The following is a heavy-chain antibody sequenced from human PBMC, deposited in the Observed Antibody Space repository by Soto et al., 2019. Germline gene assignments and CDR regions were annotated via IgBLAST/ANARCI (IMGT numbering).Heavy chain of an antibody. V-gene: IGHV4-4*02. CDR1: GGSFTSNNW. Sequence: SETLSLTCAVSGGSFTSNNWWTWVRQPPGQGLEWIGEIYRTGSTNYNPSLKSRVTISLDKSENQFSLKVTSLTAADTAVYYCASRDPGTSVDYWGQGTLVTASS. CDR2: IYRTGST. CDR3: ASRDPGTSVDY. J-gene: IGHJ4*02. D-gene: IGHD1-7*01.